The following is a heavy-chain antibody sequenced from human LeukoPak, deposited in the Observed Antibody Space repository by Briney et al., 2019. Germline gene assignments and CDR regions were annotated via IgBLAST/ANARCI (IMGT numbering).Heavy chain of an antibody. J-gene: IGHJ5*02. CDR2: IYYSGST. D-gene: IGHD2-2*01. Sequence: SETLSLTCTVSGGSISSSSYYWGWIRQPPGKGLEWIGSIYYSGSTYYNPSLKSRVTISVDTSKNQFSLKLSSVTAADTAVYYCAGDSREYQLPLARWIDPWGQGTLVTVSS. CDR1: GGSISSSSYY. CDR3: AGDSREYQLPLARWIDP. V-gene: IGHV4-39*07.